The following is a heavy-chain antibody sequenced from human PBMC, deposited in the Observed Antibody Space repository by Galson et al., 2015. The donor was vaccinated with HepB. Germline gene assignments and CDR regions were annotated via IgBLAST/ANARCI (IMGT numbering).Heavy chain of an antibody. CDR2: ISYDGSNK. CDR1: GFTFSSYG. Sequence: SLRLSCAASGFTFSSYGMHWVRQAPGKGLEWVAVISYDGSNKYYADSVKGRFTISRDNSKNTLYLQMNSLRAEDTAVYYCWYYYDSSGYYFDYWGQGTLVTVSS. J-gene: IGHJ4*02. CDR3: WYYYDSSGYYFDY. V-gene: IGHV3-30*03. D-gene: IGHD3-22*01.